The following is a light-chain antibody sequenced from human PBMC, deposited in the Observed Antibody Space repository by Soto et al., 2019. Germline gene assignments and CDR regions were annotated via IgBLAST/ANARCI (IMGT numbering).Light chain of an antibody. CDR3: QAYDSSLSGVV. Sequence: QSVLTQPPAVSGAPGQRVTISCTGSSSNIGASYDVHWYQHLPETAPKLLIYGNSNRPSGVPDRFSGSKSGTSASLAITGLQAEDEADYYCQAYDSSLSGVVFGGRTKVTVL. CDR2: GNS. J-gene: IGLJ2*01. CDR1: SSNIGASYD. V-gene: IGLV1-40*01.